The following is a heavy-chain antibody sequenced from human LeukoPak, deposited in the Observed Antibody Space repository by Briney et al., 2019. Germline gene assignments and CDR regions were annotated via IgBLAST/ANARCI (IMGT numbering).Heavy chain of an antibody. D-gene: IGHD3-16*02. CDR2: ISYDGSNK. Sequence: PGGSLRLSCAASGFTFSSYAMHWVRQAPGKGLEWVAVISYDGSNKYYADSVKGRFTISRDNSRNTLYLQMNSLRAEDTAVYHCAKVVSRYDYVWGSYRSYYFDYWGQGTLVTVSS. J-gene: IGHJ4*02. V-gene: IGHV3-30-3*01. CDR3: AKVVSRYDYVWGSYRSYYFDY. CDR1: GFTFSSYA.